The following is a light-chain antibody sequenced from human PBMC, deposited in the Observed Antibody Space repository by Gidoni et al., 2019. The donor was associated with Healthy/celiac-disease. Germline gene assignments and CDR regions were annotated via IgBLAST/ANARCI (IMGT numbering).Light chain of an antibody. CDR2: DAS. CDR1: QDISNY. Sequence: DIQMTQSPSFLSASVGDRVTITCQASQDISNYLNWYQQKPEKAPKLLIYDASNLETGVPSRFSGSGSGTDFTFTISSLQPEDIATYCCQQYDNLLSFGGGTKVEIK. V-gene: IGKV1-33*01. CDR3: QQYDNLLS. J-gene: IGKJ4*01.